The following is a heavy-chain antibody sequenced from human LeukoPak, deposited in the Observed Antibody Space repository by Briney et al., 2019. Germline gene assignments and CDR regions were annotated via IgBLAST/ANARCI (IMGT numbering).Heavy chain of an antibody. Sequence: GGSLRLSCAASGFTFSTYAMSWVRQAPGKGLEWVAGISDSGGRTSYADSVRGRFIISRDAAKNTVDLQMNSLRTEDTAVYYCARDPPGGGYWGQGTLVTVSS. J-gene: IGHJ4*02. CDR3: ARDPPGGGY. CDR2: ISDSGGRT. V-gene: IGHV3-23*01. D-gene: IGHD1-26*01. CDR1: GFTFSTYA.